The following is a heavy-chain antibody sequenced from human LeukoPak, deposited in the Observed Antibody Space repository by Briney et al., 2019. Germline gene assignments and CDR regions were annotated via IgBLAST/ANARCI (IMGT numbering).Heavy chain of an antibody. Sequence: SETLSLTCAVYGGSLNGHYWSWIRQPPGKGLEWIGEGSEGGGTKFNPSLKSRVTISADTSKNQFSLKLSSVTAADTAVYYCARLDPRYSYGSSFDYWGQGTLVTVSS. D-gene: IGHD5-18*01. CDR3: ARLDPRYSYGSSFDY. CDR2: GSEGGGT. CDR1: GGSLNGHY. J-gene: IGHJ4*02. V-gene: IGHV4-34*01.